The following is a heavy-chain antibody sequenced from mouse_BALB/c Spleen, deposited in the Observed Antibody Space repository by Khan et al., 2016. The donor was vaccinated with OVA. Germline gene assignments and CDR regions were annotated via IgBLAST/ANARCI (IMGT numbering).Heavy chain of an antibody. CDR1: GYSITSGYG. V-gene: IGHV3-2*02. D-gene: IGHD1-2*01. Sequence: EVQLVETGPGLVKPSQSLSLTCTVTGYSITSGYGWNWIRQFPGNKLEWMGYISYSCSTNYNPSLKSRFSIPRDTSKNQFFLQLNTVTTEDTATYYCARTARIKYWGKGTTLTGSS. J-gene: IGHJ2*01. CDR2: ISYSCST. CDR3: ARTARIKY.